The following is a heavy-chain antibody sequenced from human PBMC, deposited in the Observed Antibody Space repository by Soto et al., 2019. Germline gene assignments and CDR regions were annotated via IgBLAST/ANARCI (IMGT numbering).Heavy chain of an antibody. J-gene: IGHJ6*02. V-gene: IGHV4-30-2*06. CDR2: ISHSGST. CDR3: ARGNYNDYYALDV. D-gene: IGHD4-4*01. Sequence: PSETLSLTCAVSGGSISRGGYSWSWLRQSPGKGLEWIGYISHSGSTYYNPSLKIRVTISVDRSQNQFSLKLSSVTAADTAVYFCARGNYNDYYALDVWGQGTTVTVSS. CDR1: GGSISRGGYS.